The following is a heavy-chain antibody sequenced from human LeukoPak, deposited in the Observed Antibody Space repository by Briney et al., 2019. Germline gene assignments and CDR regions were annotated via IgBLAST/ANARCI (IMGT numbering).Heavy chain of an antibody. V-gene: IGHV3-74*01. CDR3: ARDRGNPDSFSI. D-gene: IGHD3-10*01. CDR2: INADGSTI. CDR1: GYNFSPFW. J-gene: IGHJ3*02. Sequence: GGSLRLSCAASGYNFSPFWMQWVRQAPGKGLVWVSHINADGSTIVYEDSVKGRFTISRDNAKNTLFLQMDSLRAEDTAVYYCARDRGNPDSFSIWGQGTVVTVSS.